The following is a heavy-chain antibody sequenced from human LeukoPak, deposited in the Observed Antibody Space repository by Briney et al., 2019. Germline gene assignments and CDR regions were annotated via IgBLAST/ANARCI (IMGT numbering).Heavy chain of an antibody. CDR1: GGSFIGYD. Sequence: SETLSLTCAVYGGSFIGYDWTWIRHPPGKGLEWIEEINHSGGTNYNPSLKSRVTISVDTSKNQFSLTLSSVTAADTAVYYCASLARGGNWFDPWGQGTLVTVSS. J-gene: IGHJ5*02. CDR3: ASLARGGNWFDP. CDR2: INHSGGT. D-gene: IGHD6-6*01. V-gene: IGHV4-34*01.